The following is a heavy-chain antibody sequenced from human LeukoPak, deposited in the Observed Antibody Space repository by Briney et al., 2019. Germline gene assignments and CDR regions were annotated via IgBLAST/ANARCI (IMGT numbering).Heavy chain of an antibody. D-gene: IGHD5-18*01. CDR1: GGSFSGYY. J-gene: IGHJ5*02. CDR3: ARAPPRWIQLLLQSHWFDP. V-gene: IGHV4-34*01. CDR2: INHSGST. Sequence: PSETLSLTCAVYGGSFSGYYWSWIRQPPGKGLEWIGEINHSGSTNYNPSLKSRVTISVDTSKNQFSLKLSSVTAAETAVYYCARAPPRWIQLLLQSHWFDPWGQGTLVTVSS.